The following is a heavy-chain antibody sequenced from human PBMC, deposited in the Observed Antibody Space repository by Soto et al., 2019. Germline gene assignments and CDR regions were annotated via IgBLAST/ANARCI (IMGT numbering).Heavy chain of an antibody. CDR3: STAWPDIWSAYLLDY. Sequence: QVQLVESGGGVVKPGRSLRLSCAASGFTFSNYGMNWVRQAPGKGLEWVAAISNDRSHKYYAESVKGRFTISRDNDKDKNYLQLKRLSIEDTDMDYCSTAWPDIWSAYLLDYWGQGTLVTVSS. V-gene: IGHV3-30-3*01. CDR1: GFTFSNYG. J-gene: IGHJ4*02. CDR2: ISNDRSHK. D-gene: IGHD3-16*01.